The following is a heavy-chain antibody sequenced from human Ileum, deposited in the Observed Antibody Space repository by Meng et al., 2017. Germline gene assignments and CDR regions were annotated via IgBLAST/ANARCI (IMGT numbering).Heavy chain of an antibody. J-gene: IGHJ4*02. CDR2: MHYNGST. Sequence: QLQLMQWGAGMLKPAETLFLTCYLYGDSFTHYYWNWIRQPPGKGLGWIGEMHYNGSTNNNPALESRVTISEDTSQDQFSLRLSSVTAADTAVYYCARRIRGGSYLGWGKGTLVTVSS. CDR3: ARRIRGGSYLG. V-gene: IGHV4-34*01. CDR1: GDSFTHYY. D-gene: IGHD1-26*01.